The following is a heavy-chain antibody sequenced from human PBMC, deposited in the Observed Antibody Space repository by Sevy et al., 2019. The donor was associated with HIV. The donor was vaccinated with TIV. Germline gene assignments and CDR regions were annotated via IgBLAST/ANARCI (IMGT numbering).Heavy chain of an antibody. J-gene: IGHJ2*01. CDR1: GFTFSNYG. D-gene: IGHD4-4*01. CDR2: ISYDGSNK. Sequence: GESLKISCAASGFTFSNYGMHWVRQAPGKGLEWVAIISYDGSNKYYADSVKGRFTISTDNSKNTLYLQMNSLGTEDTAVYYCAKDATTVTIGWYFDLWGRGTLVTVSS. V-gene: IGHV3-30*18. CDR3: AKDATTVTIGWYFDL.